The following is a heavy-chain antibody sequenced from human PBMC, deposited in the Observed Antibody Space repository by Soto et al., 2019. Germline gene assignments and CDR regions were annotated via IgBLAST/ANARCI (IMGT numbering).Heavy chain of an antibody. CDR1: GFTFSSYS. J-gene: IGHJ5*02. D-gene: IGHD6-13*01. CDR3: ARETSSSWTGSFSIDP. Sequence: EVQLVESGGGLVKPGGSLRLSCAASGFTFSSYSMNWVRQAPGKGLEWVSSISSSSSYIYYADSVKGRFTISRDNAKNSLYQQMNSLRAEDTAVYYCARETSSSWTGSFSIDPWGQGTLVTVSS. CDR2: ISSSSSYI. V-gene: IGHV3-21*01.